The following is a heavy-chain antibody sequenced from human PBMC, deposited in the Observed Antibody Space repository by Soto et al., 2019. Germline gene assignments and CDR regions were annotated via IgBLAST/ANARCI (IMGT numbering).Heavy chain of an antibody. CDR3: ARGPSSMIVVGGSAFDI. D-gene: IGHD3-22*01. CDR2: INPNTGGT. V-gene: IGHV1-2*04. J-gene: IGHJ3*02. Sequence: QVQLVQSAAEVKKPGASVKVSSKASGYTFTGYYMHWVRQAPGQGLKWMGWINPNTGGTNYAQKFQGWVTMTRDTSISTAYMELSRLRSDDTAVYYCARGPSSMIVVGGSAFDIWGQGTMVTVSS. CDR1: GYTFTGYY.